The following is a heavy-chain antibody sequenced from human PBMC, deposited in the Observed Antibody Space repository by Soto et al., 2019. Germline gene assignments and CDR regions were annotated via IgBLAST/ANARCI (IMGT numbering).Heavy chain of an antibody. CDR3: ARDGGYCGGGSCYHPTYGMDV. CDR1: GYTFTSYG. D-gene: IGHD2-15*01. Sequence: ASVKVSCKASGYTFTSYGVSWVRQAPGQGLEWMGWISPYNSNTNYAQKLQGRVTMTTDTSTSTAYMELRSLRSEDTAVYYCARDGGYCGGGSCYHPTYGMDVWGQETTVTVSS. CDR2: ISPYNSNT. J-gene: IGHJ6*02. V-gene: IGHV1-18*01.